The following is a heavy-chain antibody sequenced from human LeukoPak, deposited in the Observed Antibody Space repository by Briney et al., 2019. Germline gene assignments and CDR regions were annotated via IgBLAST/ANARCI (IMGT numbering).Heavy chain of an antibody. CDR3: AKDGGEYYDILTGYYPRLYYMDV. V-gene: IGHV3-7*03. D-gene: IGHD3-9*01. J-gene: IGHJ6*03. Sequence: GGSLRLSCAASGFTFSSYWMSWVRQAPGKGLEWVADIKQDGSEKYYVDSVKGRFTISRDNAKNSLYLQMNSLRAEDTAVYYCAKDGGEYYDILTGYYPRLYYMDVWGKGTTVTISS. CDR2: IKQDGSEK. CDR1: GFTFSSYW.